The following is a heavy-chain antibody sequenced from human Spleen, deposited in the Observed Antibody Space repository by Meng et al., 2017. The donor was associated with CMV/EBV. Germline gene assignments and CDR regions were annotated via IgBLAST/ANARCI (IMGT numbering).Heavy chain of an antibody. Sequence: KISSKASGYTFTSYARHWVRQAPGQRLEWMGWINAGNGNTKYSQKFQGRVTITRDTSASTAYMELSSLRSEDTAVYYCATGYWIDYWGQGTLVTVSS. D-gene: IGHD3-9*01. CDR1: GYTFTSYA. CDR3: ATGYWIDY. CDR2: INAGNGNT. J-gene: IGHJ4*02. V-gene: IGHV1-3*01.